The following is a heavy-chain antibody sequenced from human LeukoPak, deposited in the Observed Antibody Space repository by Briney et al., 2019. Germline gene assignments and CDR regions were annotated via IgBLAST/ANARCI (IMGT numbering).Heavy chain of an antibody. J-gene: IGHJ4*02. Sequence: GGTLRLSCAASGFTFSSYGMSWVRQAPGKGLEWVSAINGGGGSTYYADSVKGRFTISRDNSKNTLYLQMNSLRAEDTAVYYCAKAPGGIVGYWGQGTLVTVSS. V-gene: IGHV3-23*01. D-gene: IGHD3-16*01. CDR3: AKAPGGIVGY. CDR1: GFTFSSYG. CDR2: INGGGGST.